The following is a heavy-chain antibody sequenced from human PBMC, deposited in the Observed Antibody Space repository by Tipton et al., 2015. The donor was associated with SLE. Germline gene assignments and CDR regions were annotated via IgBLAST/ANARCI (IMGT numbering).Heavy chain of an antibody. CDR1: GGSFSGYY. CDR3: TRGPGSRPLYYDILTGLDY. V-gene: IGHV4-34*01. D-gene: IGHD3-9*01. J-gene: IGHJ4*02. CDR2: IYYSGST. Sequence: TLSLTCAVYGGSFSGYYWSWIRQPPGKGLEWIGSIYYSGSTYYNPSLKSRVTISVDTSKNQFSLKLSSVTAADTAVYYCTRGPGSRPLYYDILTGLDYWGQGTLVTVSS.